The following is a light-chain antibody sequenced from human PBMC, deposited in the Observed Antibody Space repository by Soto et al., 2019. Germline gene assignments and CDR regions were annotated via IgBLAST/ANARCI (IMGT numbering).Light chain of an antibody. CDR2: DAS. Sequence: DIQMTQSPSTLSGSVGDRVTITCRASQTISSWLAWYQQKPGKAPKLLIFDASSLESGTPSRFSGRRSGTQFTLTISSLQPDDFATYYCQHYNSYSEAFGQGTKVDVK. CDR1: QTISSW. CDR3: QHYNSYSEA. V-gene: IGKV1-5*01. J-gene: IGKJ1*01.